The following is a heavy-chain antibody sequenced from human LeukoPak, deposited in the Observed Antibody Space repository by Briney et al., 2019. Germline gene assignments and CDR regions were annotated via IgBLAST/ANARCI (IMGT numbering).Heavy chain of an antibody. Sequence: GGSLRLSGAPSGFPFSGSAMHWVRRASGKGWEWVGRIRSKANSYATAYAASVKGRFTISRDDSKNTAYLQMNSLKTEDTAVYYCARVMGVPVVGYFDYWGQGTLVTVSS. CDR1: GFPFSGSA. CDR2: IRSKANSYAT. CDR3: ARVMGVPVVGYFDY. D-gene: IGHD1-26*01. J-gene: IGHJ4*02. V-gene: IGHV3-73*01.